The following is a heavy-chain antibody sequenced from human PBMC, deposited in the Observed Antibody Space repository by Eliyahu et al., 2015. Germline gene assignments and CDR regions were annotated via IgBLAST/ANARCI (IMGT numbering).Heavy chain of an antibody. CDR3: ASGLVVTTSHRGFDV. J-gene: IGHJ4*02. Sequence: EVKKAGSSVRLSCKTSGSAFDSFAISWVRQAPGHGLEWLGRIIIVLDRPNYAQNFRGRVTVTADKSTNTVYMELNSLRSEDTATYYCASGLVVTTSHRGFDVWGQGTAVTVSS. CDR2: IIIVLDRP. V-gene: IGHV1-69*04. CDR1: GSAFDSFA. D-gene: IGHD2-21*02.